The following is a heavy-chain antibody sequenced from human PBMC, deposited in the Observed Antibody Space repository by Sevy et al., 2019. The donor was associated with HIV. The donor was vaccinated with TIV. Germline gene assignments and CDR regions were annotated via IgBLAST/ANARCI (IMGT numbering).Heavy chain of an antibody. CDR1: GGSISSGGYY. J-gene: IGHJ3*02. CDR2: IYYSGST. CDR3: AGALDSSSWYPTGCAFDI. Sequence: SETLSLTCTVSGGSISSGGYYWSWIRQHPGKGLEWIGYIYYSGSTYYNPSLKSRVTISVDTSKNQFSLKLSSVTAADTAVYYCAGALDSSSWYPTGCAFDIWGQGTMVTVSS. V-gene: IGHV4-31*03. D-gene: IGHD6-13*01.